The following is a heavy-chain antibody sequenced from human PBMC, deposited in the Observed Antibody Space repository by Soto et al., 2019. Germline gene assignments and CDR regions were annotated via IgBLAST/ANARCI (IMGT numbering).Heavy chain of an antibody. D-gene: IGHD3-10*01. CDR3: ASRMGSGRYFFDH. V-gene: IGHV4-34*01. Sequence: QVQLRQWGAGLLRPSETLSLTCAVYGGSFSGYYWSWIRQSPGKGLEWIGEINAGGSTNYNPSLKSRVTLSIDTSRNQFSLKLSSVTAADAAVFFCASRMGSGRYFFDHWGPGTLVTGSS. CDR2: INAGGST. J-gene: IGHJ4*02. CDR1: GGSFSGYY.